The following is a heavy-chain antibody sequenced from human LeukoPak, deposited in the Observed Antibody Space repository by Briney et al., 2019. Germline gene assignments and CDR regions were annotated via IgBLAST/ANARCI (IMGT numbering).Heavy chain of an antibody. J-gene: IGHJ4*02. CDR1: GFTFSSYE. CDR2: ISGSGGST. V-gene: IGHV3-23*01. Sequence: GGSLRLSCAASGFTFSSYEMNWVRQAPGKGLEWVSAISGSGGSTYYADSVKGRFTISRDNSKNTLYLQMNSLRAEDTAVYYCAKVPTPWLAYYFDYWGQGTLVTVSS. D-gene: IGHD6-19*01. CDR3: AKVPTPWLAYYFDY.